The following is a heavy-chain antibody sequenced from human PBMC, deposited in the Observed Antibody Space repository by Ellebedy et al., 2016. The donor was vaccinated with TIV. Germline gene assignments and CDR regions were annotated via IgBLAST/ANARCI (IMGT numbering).Heavy chain of an antibody. D-gene: IGHD6-13*01. CDR1: GFTFSSYW. Sequence: GESLKISXAASGFTFSSYWMTWVRQAPGKGLEWVANIKQDGSEKYYVDSVKGRFTISRDNAKNSLYLQMNSLRAEDTAVYYCARGSSGIAAAGPDYWGQGTLVTVSS. J-gene: IGHJ4*02. CDR3: ARGSSGIAAAGPDY. V-gene: IGHV3-7*01. CDR2: IKQDGSEK.